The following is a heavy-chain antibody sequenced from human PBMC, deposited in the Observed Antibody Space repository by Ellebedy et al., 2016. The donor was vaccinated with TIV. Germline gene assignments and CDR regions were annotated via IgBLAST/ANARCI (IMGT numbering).Heavy chain of an antibody. CDR3: ARESKGPPHHFVYQLFDTGGAFDI. D-gene: IGHD2-2*01. CDR1: GFTVSSNY. J-gene: IGHJ3*02. Sequence: GESLKISCGASGFTVSSNYMSWVRQAPGKGLEWVSVICSDGSTHYADSVRGRFTISRDNSKNTVYLQMNRQRAEDTALYYCARESKGPPHHFVYQLFDTGGAFDIWGQGTMVTVSS. V-gene: IGHV3-66*01. CDR2: ICSDGST.